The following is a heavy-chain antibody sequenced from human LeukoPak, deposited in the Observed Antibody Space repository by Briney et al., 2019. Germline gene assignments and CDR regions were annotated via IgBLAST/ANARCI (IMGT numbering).Heavy chain of an antibody. V-gene: IGHV3-30*18. CDR1: GFTFISYG. Sequence: GGSLRLSCAASGFTFISYGMHWVRQAPGKGLEWVAVISYDGSDKYYADSVKGRFTISRDNSKNTLYLQMNSLRAEDTAVYYCANSDYWGQGTLVTVSS. CDR2: ISYDGSDK. J-gene: IGHJ4*02. CDR3: ANSDY.